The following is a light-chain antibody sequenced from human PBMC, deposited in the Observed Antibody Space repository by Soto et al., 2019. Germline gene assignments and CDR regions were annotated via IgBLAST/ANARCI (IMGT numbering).Light chain of an antibody. J-gene: IGLJ1*01. CDR1: SSDVGGYNY. Sequence: QSVLTQPPSASGSPGQSVTISCTGTSSDVGGYNYVSWYQQHPGRAPKLMIYEVSKRPSGVPDRFSGSKSGNTASLTVSGLQAEDEADYYCSSYAGSNNLGHVFGTGTKVTXL. V-gene: IGLV2-8*01. CDR3: SSYAGSNNLGHV. CDR2: EVS.